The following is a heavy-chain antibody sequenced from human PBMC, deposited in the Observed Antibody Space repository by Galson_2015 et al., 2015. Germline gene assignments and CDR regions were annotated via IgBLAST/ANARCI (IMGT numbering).Heavy chain of an antibody. CDR3: ARHNTYGSGSYTNWFGP. CDR1: GGSISSSSYY. CDR2: IYYSGST. J-gene: IGHJ5*02. Sequence: ETLSLTCTVSGGSISSSSYYWGWIRQPPGKGLEWIGSIYYSGSTYYNPSLKSRVTISVDTSKNQFSLKLSSVTAADTAVYYCARHNTYGSGSYTNWFGPWGQGTLVTVSS. D-gene: IGHD3-10*01. V-gene: IGHV4-39*01.